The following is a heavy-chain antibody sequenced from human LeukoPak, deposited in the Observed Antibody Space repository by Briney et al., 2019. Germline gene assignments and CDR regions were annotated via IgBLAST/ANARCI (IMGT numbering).Heavy chain of an antibody. Sequence: GGSLRLSCAASGFTFSSYAMSWVRQAPGKGLEWVSAISGSGGSTYYADSVKGRFTISRDNSKNTLYPQMNSLRAEDTAVYYCARSYDYVWGSYRNNWFDPWGQGTLVTVSS. CDR2: ISGSGGST. J-gene: IGHJ5*02. D-gene: IGHD3-16*02. CDR3: ARSYDYVWGSYRNNWFDP. V-gene: IGHV3-23*01. CDR1: GFTFSSYA.